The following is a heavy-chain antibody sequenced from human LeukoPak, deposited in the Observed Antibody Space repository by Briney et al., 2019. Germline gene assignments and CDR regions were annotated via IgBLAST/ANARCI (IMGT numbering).Heavy chain of an antibody. Sequence: GGSLRLSCAASGFPFSSYWMSWVRQAPGKGLEWVDNIKQDGSEKYYVDSVKGRFTISRDNAKNSLYLQMNSLRAEDTAVYYGGRLLMVRGFQGMDVWGQGTTVTVSS. J-gene: IGHJ6*02. D-gene: IGHD3-10*01. CDR2: IKQDGSEK. V-gene: IGHV3-7*01. CDR1: GFPFSSYW. CDR3: GRLLMVRGFQGMDV.